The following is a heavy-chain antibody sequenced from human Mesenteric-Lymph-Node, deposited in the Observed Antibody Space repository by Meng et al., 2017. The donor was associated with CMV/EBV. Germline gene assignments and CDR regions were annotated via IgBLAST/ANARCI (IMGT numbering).Heavy chain of an antibody. CDR2: IKHSGST. Sequence: QVQLHQWGAGLLEPSETLSVTCAVYGGSFSGYYWNWIRQSPEKGLEWIGEIKHSGSTTYNPSFTSRIIISVDTSTNQISLNMSSVTAADTAVYYCARGSSYDILTGYFDYWGQGALVTVSS. D-gene: IGHD3-9*01. CDR1: GGSFSGYY. CDR3: ARGSSYDILTGYFDY. J-gene: IGHJ4*02. V-gene: IGHV4-34*01.